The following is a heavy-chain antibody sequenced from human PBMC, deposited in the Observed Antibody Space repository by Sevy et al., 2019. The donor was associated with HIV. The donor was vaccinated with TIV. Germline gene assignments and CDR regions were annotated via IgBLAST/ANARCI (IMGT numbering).Heavy chain of an antibody. V-gene: IGHV3-9*01. J-gene: IGHJ6*02. CDR3: AKDINRGCDGINCYPYYYYFYGLDV. CDR1: GFSFNDHA. Sequence: GGSLRLSCAASGFSFNDHAMHWVRLVPGKGLEWVSGVSWNSRHIGYACSVKGRFTISRDNANHFVFLDMNSLRPEDTAFYYCAKDINRGCDGINCYPYYYYFYGLDVWGQGTTVTVSS. D-gene: IGHD2-21*01. CDR2: VSWNSRHI.